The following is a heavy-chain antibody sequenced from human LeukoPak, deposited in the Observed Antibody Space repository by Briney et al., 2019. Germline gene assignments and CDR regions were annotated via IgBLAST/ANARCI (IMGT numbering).Heavy chain of an antibody. D-gene: IGHD3-10*01. CDR1: GFTFDDCA. CDR3: AKELEGTMVRGVIRE. V-gene: IGHV3-9*01. Sequence: GRSLRLSCAASGFTFDDCAMHWVRQAPGKGLEWVSGISWNSGSIGYADSVKGRFTISRDNAKNSLYLQMNSLRAEDTALYYCAKELEGTMVRGVIREWGQGTLVTVSS. CDR2: ISWNSGSI. J-gene: IGHJ4*02.